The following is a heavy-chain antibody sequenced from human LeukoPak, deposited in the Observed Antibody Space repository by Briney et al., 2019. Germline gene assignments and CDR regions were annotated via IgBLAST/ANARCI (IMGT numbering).Heavy chain of an antibody. V-gene: IGHV3-74*01. CDR3: AREAVVGGTDP. CDR2: IKTDGILT. Sequence: GGSLRLSCAASGFTFSSYWMHWVRQAPGKGLVWVSRIKTDGILTGYADSVRGRLTISRDNAKNTLYLQMNSLRAEDTAVYYCAREAVVGGTDPWGQGTLVTVSS. D-gene: IGHD6-19*01. J-gene: IGHJ5*02. CDR1: GFTFSSYW.